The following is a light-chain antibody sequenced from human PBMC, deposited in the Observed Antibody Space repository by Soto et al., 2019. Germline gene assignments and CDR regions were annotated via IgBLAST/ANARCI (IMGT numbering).Light chain of an antibody. CDR3: QQYNNWPQT. J-gene: IGKJ1*01. Sequence: PGEIATLSCRASQSVSSNHLAWYQQKPGQAPSLLIYGASTRATGIPARFSGSGSGAEFTLTIGSLQSEDFAVYYCQQYNNWPQTFGQGTKVDI. CDR2: GAS. CDR1: QSVSSN. V-gene: IGKV3-15*01.